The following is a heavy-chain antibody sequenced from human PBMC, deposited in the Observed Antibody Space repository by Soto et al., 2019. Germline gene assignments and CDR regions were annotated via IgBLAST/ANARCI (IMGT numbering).Heavy chain of an antibody. CDR2: IWYDGSNK. V-gene: IGHV3-33*01. D-gene: IGHD3-10*01. CDR1: GFTFSSYG. J-gene: IGHJ6*02. Sequence: QVQLVESGGGVVQPGRSLRLSCAASGFTFSSYGMHWVRQAPGKGLEWVAVIWYDGSNKYYADSVKGRFTISRDNSKNTLYLQMNSLRAEDTAVYYCAREKVLWFGELFSNYYGMDVWGQGTTVTVSS. CDR3: AREKVLWFGELFSNYYGMDV.